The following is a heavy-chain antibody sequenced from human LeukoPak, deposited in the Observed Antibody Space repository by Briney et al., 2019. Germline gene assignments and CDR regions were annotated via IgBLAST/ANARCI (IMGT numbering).Heavy chain of an antibody. J-gene: IGHJ4*02. V-gene: IGHV3-48*04. CDR3: ARAYSSGWYVFDY. D-gene: IGHD6-19*01. CDR1: GFTFSSYW. CDR2: ISSSSSTI. Sequence: GGSLRLSCAASGFTFSSYWMSWVRQAPGKGLEWVSYISSSSSTIYYADSVKGRFTISRDNAKNSLFLQMNSLRAEDTAVYYCARAYSSGWYVFDYWGQGTLVTVSS.